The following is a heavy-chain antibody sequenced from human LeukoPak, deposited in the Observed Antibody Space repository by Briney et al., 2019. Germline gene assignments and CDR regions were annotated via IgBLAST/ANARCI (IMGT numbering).Heavy chain of an antibody. J-gene: IGHJ4*01. V-gene: IGHV3-21*01. CDR2: ITTTSDYI. D-gene: IGHD4-17*01. CDR3: AKVADYGDYAPLGH. Sequence: GGALRLSCAASGFSFSSYAMTWVRQAPGKGLQWVSSITTTSDYIYYTDSVKGRFTISRDNAKNSLYLQMNSLRAEDTAVYYCAKVADYGDYAPLGHWGQGTLVTVS. CDR1: GFSFSSYA.